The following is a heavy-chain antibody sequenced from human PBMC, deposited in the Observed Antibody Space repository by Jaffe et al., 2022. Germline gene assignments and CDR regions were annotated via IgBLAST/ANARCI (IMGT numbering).Heavy chain of an antibody. V-gene: IGHV3-48*01. Sequence: EVQLVESGGNLVQPGGSLRLSCAASGFALSSFSMTWVRQAPGKGLEWISFISGDSSVIDYADSVKGRFTVSRDNAKNSMYLQMNSLRVEDTAVYYCARGYGSSWFYYWGQGILVTVSS. CDR1: GFALSSFS. D-gene: IGHD6-13*01. J-gene: IGHJ4*02. CDR3: ARGYGSSWFYY. CDR2: ISGDSSVI.